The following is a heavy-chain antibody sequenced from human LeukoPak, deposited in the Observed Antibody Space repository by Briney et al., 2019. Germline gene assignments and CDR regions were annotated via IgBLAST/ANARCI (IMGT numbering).Heavy chain of an antibody. CDR2: INPSGGST. CDR1: GYTFTSYY. J-gene: IGHJ3*02. D-gene: IGHD3-10*01. Sequence: ASVKVFCKASGYTFTSYYMHWVRQAPGQGLEWMGIINPSGGSTSYAQKFQGRVTMTRDTSTSTVYMELSSLRSEDTAVYYCARVCNYGSPLVRGLDSDAFDIWGQGTMVTVSS. CDR3: ARVCNYGSPLVRGLDSDAFDI. V-gene: IGHV1-46*01.